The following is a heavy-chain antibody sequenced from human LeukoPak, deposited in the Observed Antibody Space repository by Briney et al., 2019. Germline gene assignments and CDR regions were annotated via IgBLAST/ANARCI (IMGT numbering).Heavy chain of an antibody. CDR2: IYYTGST. Sequence: GSLRLSCAASGFTFSSYWMSWIRQPPGKGLEWIGYIYYTGSTYYNPSLKSRVTIFVDTSKNQFSLKLRSVTAADTAVYYCARHRTRLNWFDPWGQGTLVTVSS. CDR1: GFTFSSYW. D-gene: IGHD1-1*01. V-gene: IGHV4-59*08. J-gene: IGHJ5*02. CDR3: ARHRTRLNWFDP.